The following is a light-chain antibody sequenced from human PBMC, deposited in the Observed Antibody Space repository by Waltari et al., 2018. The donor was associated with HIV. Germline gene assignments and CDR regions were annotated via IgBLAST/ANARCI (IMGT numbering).Light chain of an antibody. J-gene: IGKJ1*01. CDR1: QSISTW. Sequence: DIQMTQYPSTLSASVGDRVTITCRASQSISTWLAWYQQKPGKAPKVLIYKASNLESGVPSRFSGSGSGTEFTLTISSLQPDDFATYYCQHYKSSWTFGQGTKVEIK. CDR3: QHYKSSWT. CDR2: KAS. V-gene: IGKV1-5*03.